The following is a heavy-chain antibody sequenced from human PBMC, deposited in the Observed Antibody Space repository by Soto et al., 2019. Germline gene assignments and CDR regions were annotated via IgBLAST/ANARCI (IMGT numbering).Heavy chain of an antibody. V-gene: IGHV3-30-3*01. CDR2: ISFDEAEK. CDR1: GFAFSAFS. Sequence: PGGSLRLSCAASGFAFSAFSVHWVRQAPGKGLEWVAVISFDEAEKYYADSVKGRFTISRDNSKNNLYLQMNSLTSEDTAFYYCARASTVAGLDFWGQGTLVTVSS. J-gene: IGHJ4*02. D-gene: IGHD6-13*01. CDR3: ARASTVAGLDF.